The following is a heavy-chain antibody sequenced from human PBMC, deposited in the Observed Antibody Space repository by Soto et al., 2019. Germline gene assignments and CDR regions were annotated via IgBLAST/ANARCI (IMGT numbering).Heavy chain of an antibody. V-gene: IGHV1-69*12. CDR2: ISPFFGTS. J-gene: IGHJ3*02. Sequence: QVQLVQSGAEVKKPGSSVKVSCKASGGNFRSESINWVRQAPGQGLEWMGGISPFFGTSDYAQKFQGRLRITADESTTTAYMELSSLRSQDTAVYYCARGHEVGGNSDAYDIWGQGTMVTVSS. CDR3: ARGHEVGGNSDAYDI. D-gene: IGHD2-21*02. CDR1: GGNFRSES.